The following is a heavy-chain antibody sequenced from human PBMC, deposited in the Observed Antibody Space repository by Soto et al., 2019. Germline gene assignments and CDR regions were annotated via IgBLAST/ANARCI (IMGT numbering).Heavy chain of an antibody. CDR1: GFTFSSYD. V-gene: IGHV3-13*01. J-gene: IGHJ4*02. CDR3: AKNPIRNCNGDCYSAIHYFDS. CDR2: IGTAGDT. D-gene: IGHD2-21*02. Sequence: PGGSQRLSCTASGFTFSSYDMHWVRQATGKGLEWASAIGTAGDTYYPGSVKGRFTISRENAKNSLYLQMNSLRAEDTALYYCAKNPIRNCNGDCYSAIHYFDSWGQGTLVTVSS.